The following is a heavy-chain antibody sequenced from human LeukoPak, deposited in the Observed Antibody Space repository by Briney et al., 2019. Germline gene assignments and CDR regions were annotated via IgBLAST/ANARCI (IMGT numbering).Heavy chain of an antibody. CDR1: GGSFSGYY. J-gene: IGHJ4*02. V-gene: IGHV4-34*01. Sequence: SETLSLTCAVYGGSFSGYYWSWIRQPPGKGLEWIGEINHSGSTNYNPSLKSRVTISVDTSKNQFSLQLNSVTPEDTAVYYCASSIVAAGSLDYWGQGTLVTASS. D-gene: IGHD6-13*01. CDR3: ASSIVAAGSLDY. CDR2: INHSGST.